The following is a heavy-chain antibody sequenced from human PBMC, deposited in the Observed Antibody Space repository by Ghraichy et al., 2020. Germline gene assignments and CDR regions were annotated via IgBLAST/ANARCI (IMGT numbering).Heavy chain of an antibody. CDR2: ISYDGSNK. D-gene: IGHD4-17*01. V-gene: IGHV3-30*18. CDR3: AKPQDYGDYGWEGDY. CDR1: GFTFSSYG. Sequence: GGSLRLTCAASGFTFSSYGMHWVRQAPGKGLEWVAVISYDGSNKYYADSVKGRFTISRDNSKNTLYLQMNSLRAEDTAVYYCAKPQDYGDYGWEGDYWGQGTLVTVSS. J-gene: IGHJ4*02.